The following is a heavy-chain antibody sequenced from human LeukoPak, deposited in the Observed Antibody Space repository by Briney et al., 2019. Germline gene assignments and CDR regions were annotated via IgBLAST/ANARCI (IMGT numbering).Heavy chain of an antibody. CDR2: INSDGSST. CDR1: GFTFSSYW. Sequence: GGSLRLSCAVSGFTFSSYWMHWVRQAPGKGLVWVSRINSDGSSTSYADSVKGRFTISRDNAKNTLYLQMNSLRAEDTAVYYCARVPRSSGRSFDYWGQGTLVTVSS. D-gene: IGHD6-19*01. V-gene: IGHV3-74*01. CDR3: ARVPRSSGRSFDY. J-gene: IGHJ4*02.